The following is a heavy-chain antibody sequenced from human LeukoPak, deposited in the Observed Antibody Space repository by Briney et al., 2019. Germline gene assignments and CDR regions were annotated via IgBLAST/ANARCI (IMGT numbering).Heavy chain of an antibody. CDR1: GGSISSSSYY. D-gene: IGHD6-13*01. CDR3: ARDLRMAAAGMDY. J-gene: IGHJ4*02. CDR2: IYYSGST. V-gene: IGHV4-39*07. Sequence: SETLSLTCTVSGGSISSSSYYWGWIRQPPGKGLEWIGSIYYSGSTYYNPSLKSRVTISVDTSKNQFSLKLSSVTAADTAVYYCARDLRMAAAGMDYWGQGTLVTVSS.